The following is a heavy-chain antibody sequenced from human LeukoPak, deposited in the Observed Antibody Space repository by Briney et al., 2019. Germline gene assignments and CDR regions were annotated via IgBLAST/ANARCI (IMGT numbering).Heavy chain of an antibody. Sequence: GASVKVSCKASVYTFINHWMHWVRQPPGRGLEWMGWINPNSGGTNYAQKFQGRVTMTRDTSISTAYMELNRLRSDDTAVYYCARGIVVVVAASDALDDYWGQGTLVTVSS. D-gene: IGHD2-15*01. CDR3: ARGIVVVVAASDALDDY. V-gene: IGHV1-2*02. J-gene: IGHJ4*02. CDR2: INPNSGGT. CDR1: VYTFINHW.